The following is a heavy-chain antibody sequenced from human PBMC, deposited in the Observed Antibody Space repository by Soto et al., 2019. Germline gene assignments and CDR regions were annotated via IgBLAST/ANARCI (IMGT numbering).Heavy chain of an antibody. CDR3: ARGGYCISTSCTDDAFDI. D-gene: IGHD2-2*01. Sequence: QVQLVQSGAEVKKPGASVKVSCKASGYTFTSYGISWVRQAPGQGLEWMGWISAYNGNTNYAQKLQGRVTMTTDTATSTASMERRSLRSDDTAVYYCARGGYCISTSCTDDAFDIWGQGTMVTVSS. V-gene: IGHV1-18*01. CDR2: ISAYNGNT. CDR1: GYTFTSYG. J-gene: IGHJ3*02.